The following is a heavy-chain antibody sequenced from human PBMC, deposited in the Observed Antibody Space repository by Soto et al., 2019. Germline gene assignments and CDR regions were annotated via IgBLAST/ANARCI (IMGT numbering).Heavy chain of an antibody. CDR1: GFTFSSYG. Sequence: QVQLVQSGGGVVQPGRSLRLSCAASGFTFSSYGMHWVRQAPGTGLEWVAAISYDGSNKYYADSVKGRFTISRDNSKNTLYLQMNSLRAEDTAVYYCAKKGYSGYDYLDYWGQGTLVTVSS. D-gene: IGHD5-12*01. CDR2: ISYDGSNK. CDR3: AKKGYSGYDYLDY. V-gene: IGHV3-30*18. J-gene: IGHJ4*02.